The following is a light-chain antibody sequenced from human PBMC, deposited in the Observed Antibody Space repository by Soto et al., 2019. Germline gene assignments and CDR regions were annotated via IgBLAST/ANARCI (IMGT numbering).Light chain of an antibody. Sequence: IQVTQSPSSLSASVGDRVTIHCRASQAIRTDLGWYQQKPGKAPKLLIFAASNLHSGVPSRFSGSGSGTDFTLTINNLQAEDFATYYCLQEYNYPRTFGQGTKVDIK. CDR3: LQEYNYPRT. V-gene: IGKV1-6*01. CDR2: AAS. J-gene: IGKJ1*01. CDR1: QAIRTD.